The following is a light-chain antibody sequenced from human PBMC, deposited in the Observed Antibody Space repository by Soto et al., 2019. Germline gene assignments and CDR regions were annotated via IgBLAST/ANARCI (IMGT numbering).Light chain of an antibody. CDR2: EVT. CDR1: SNDIGADDF. Sequence: QSALTQPASVSGSPGQSITISCTGTSNDIGADDFVSWYQHHPDKTPPLIIFEVTDRPTGISHRFSASKSGNTASLTISGLEAEDEAIDYCSSYRKTTCPHLVFGGGTKLTVL. V-gene: IGLV2-14*01. J-gene: IGLJ2*01. CDR3: SSYRKTTCPHLV.